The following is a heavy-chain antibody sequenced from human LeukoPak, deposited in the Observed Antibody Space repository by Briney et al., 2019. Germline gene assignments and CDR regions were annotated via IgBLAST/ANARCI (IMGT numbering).Heavy chain of an antibody. V-gene: IGHV3-7*01. Sequence: GGSLRLSCVVSGFTFNRCWMNWVRQAPGKGLECVAHINPDGRDTYYVDSVKGQFTISRDNAQNSMYLQMNSLRVEDTAVYYCTSWGDTTAEYFQRWGQGTLVTVSS. D-gene: IGHD2-21*02. J-gene: IGHJ1*01. CDR3: TSWGDTTAEYFQR. CDR2: INPDGRDT. CDR1: GFTFNRCW.